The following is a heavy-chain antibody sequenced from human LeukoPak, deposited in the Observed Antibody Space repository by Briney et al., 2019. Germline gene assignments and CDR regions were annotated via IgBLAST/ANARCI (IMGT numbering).Heavy chain of an antibody. V-gene: IGHV4-34*01. CDR1: GGSFTGYY. D-gene: IGHD2-21*02. CDR2: VNHRGDT. Sequence: SETLSLTCAVYGGSFTGYYWSWIRQSPGKGLQWIAEVNHRGDTNYNPSLKSRVTISVDTSKNQFSLKLSSVTAADTAVYYCARGGFYCGRDCYVDYWGQGTLVTVSS. J-gene: IGHJ4*02. CDR3: ARGGFYCGRDCYVDY.